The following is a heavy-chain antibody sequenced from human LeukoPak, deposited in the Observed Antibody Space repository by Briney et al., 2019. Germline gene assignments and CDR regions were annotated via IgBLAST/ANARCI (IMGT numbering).Heavy chain of an antibody. CDR2: INHSGGST. CDR3: CTGTNGDGRNDY. Sequence: ASVQVSCKASGYTFISYYMHWVRQAPAKGLEWMGIINHSGGSTSYAQKFQGRVTMTRDMSTSTVYMELSSLRSEDTAVHYCCTGTNGDGRNDYWGQGTLVTVSS. V-gene: IGHV1-46*01. J-gene: IGHJ4*02. D-gene: IGHD2-8*01. CDR1: GYTFISYY.